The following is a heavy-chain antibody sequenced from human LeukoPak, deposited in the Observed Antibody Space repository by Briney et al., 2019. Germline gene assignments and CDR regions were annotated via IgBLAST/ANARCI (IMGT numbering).Heavy chain of an antibody. J-gene: IGHJ4*02. D-gene: IGHD6-19*01. CDR2: ITSPVGHI. Sequence: GGSLRLSCVASGFTFSTYSMNWVRQAPGKGLEWVSSITSPVGHIYYADSLKGRITISRDNARSSLYLQMNSLRAEDTAVYYCATDGRSSGWYGFDYWGQGTLVTVSS. CDR1: GFTFSTYS. CDR3: ATDGRSSGWYGFDY. V-gene: IGHV3-21*01.